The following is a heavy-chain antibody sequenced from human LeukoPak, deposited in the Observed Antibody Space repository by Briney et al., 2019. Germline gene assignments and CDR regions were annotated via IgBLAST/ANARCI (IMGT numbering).Heavy chain of an antibody. J-gene: IGHJ5*02. D-gene: IGHD3-10*01. CDR3: ARGGYYGSGNDFRFDP. CDR1: GVSISSYH. CDR2: IYYSGST. Sequence: RSSETLSLTCTVSGVSISSYHWSWIRQPPGKGLEWIGYIYYSGSTNYKPSLKSRVTISVDTSKNQFSLKLSSVTAADTAVYYCARGGYYGSGNDFRFDPWGQGTLVTVSS. V-gene: IGHV4-59*01.